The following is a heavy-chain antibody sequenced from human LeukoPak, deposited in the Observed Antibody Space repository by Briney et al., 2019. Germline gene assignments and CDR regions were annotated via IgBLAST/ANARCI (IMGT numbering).Heavy chain of an antibody. D-gene: IGHD4-17*01. CDR2: INHSGST. CDR1: GGSFSGDY. J-gene: IGHJ3*02. V-gene: IGHV4-34*01. CDR3: ARAEVTSVGFDI. Sequence: SETLSLTCTVYGGSFSGDYCSGSRQPPAKKLQKSREINHSGSTNYNPPLKSRVTISVDTSKNQFSLKLSSVTAADTAVYYCARAEVTSVGFDIWGQGKMVTVSS.